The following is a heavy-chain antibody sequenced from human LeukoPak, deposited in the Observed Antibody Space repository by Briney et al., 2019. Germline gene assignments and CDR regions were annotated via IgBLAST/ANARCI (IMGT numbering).Heavy chain of an antibody. Sequence: SVTVSCKASGGTFSSYAISWVRQAPGQGLEWMGRIIPILGIANYAQKFQGRVTITADKSTSTAYMELSSLRSEDTAVYYCARDPPHDILTGYYNMMAYWGQGTLVTVSS. J-gene: IGHJ4*02. CDR3: ARDPPHDILTGYYNMMAY. CDR2: IIPILGIA. CDR1: GGTFSSYA. D-gene: IGHD3-9*01. V-gene: IGHV1-69*04.